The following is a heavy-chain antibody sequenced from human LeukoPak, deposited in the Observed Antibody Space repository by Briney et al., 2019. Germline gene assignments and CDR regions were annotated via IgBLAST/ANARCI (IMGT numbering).Heavy chain of an antibody. J-gene: IGHJ4*02. Sequence: GGSLRLSCAASGFTFSSYAMSWVRQAPGKGLEWVSAISGSGGSTYYADSVKGRFTISRDNSKNTLYLQMNSLRAEDTAVYYRAKATLGYSYGYSDYWGQGTLVTVSS. CDR1: GFTFSSYA. CDR2: ISGSGGST. V-gene: IGHV3-23*01. D-gene: IGHD5-18*01. CDR3: AKATLGYSYGYSDY.